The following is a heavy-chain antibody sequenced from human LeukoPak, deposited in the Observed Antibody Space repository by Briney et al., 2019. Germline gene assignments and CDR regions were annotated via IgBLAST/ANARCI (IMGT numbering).Heavy chain of an antibody. D-gene: IGHD2-8*02. V-gene: IGHV3-33*01. CDR1: GFTFNSYG. Sequence: AGGSLRLSCAASGFTFNSYGVHWVRQAPGKGLEWVALIWYDGTNKFYADSVKGRFTISRDNSKNTVYLQMNSLRAEDAAVYHCARRAATGGYHFDYWGQGTLVTVSS. CDR2: IWYDGTNK. J-gene: IGHJ4*02. CDR3: ARRAATGGYHFDY.